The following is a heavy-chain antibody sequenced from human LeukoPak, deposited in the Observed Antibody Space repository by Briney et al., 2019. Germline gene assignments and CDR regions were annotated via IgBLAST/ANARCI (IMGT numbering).Heavy chain of an antibody. CDR2: INPNSGGT. CDR1: GYTFTGYY. Sequence: ASVKVSCKASGYTFTGYYMHWVRQAPGQGLEWMGWINPNSGGTNYAQKFQGRVTMTRDTSISTAYMELSRLRSDDTAVYYCARGSIRFLEWSQVDYWGQGTLVTVSS. J-gene: IGHJ4*02. D-gene: IGHD3-3*01. V-gene: IGHV1-2*02. CDR3: ARGSIRFLEWSQVDY.